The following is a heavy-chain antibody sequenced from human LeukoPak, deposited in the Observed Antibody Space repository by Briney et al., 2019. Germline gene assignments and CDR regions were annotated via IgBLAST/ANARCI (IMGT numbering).Heavy chain of an antibody. J-gene: IGHJ4*02. V-gene: IGHV3-23*01. Sequence: GGSLRLSCAASGFTFSSYAMSWVRQAPGKGLEWVSAISGSGGSTYYADSVKGRFTISRDNSKNTLYLQMNSLRDEDTAVYYCAKLFRYYYDSSGPRGIDYWGQGTLVTVSS. D-gene: IGHD3-22*01. CDR3: AKLFRYYYDSSGPRGIDY. CDR1: GFTFSSYA. CDR2: ISGSGGST.